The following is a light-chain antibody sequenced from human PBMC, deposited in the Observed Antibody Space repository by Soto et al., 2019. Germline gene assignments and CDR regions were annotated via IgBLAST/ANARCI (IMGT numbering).Light chain of an antibody. J-gene: IGLJ2*01. V-gene: IGLV2-8*01. Sequence: QSVLTQPPSASGSPGQSVTISCTGTSSDVGIFNYVSWYQQHPDQAPKLLIFEVNKRPSGVPDRFSASKSGNTASLTVPGLQAEDEADYYCCSYAGSNTLIFGGGTKVTVL. CDR1: SSDVGIFNY. CDR2: EVN. CDR3: CSYAGSNTLI.